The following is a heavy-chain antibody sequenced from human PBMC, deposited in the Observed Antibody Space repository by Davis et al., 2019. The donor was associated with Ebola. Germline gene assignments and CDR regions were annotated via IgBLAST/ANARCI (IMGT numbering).Heavy chain of an antibody. CDR1: GFTFSSYA. CDR2: ISYDGSNK. Sequence: PGGSLRLSCAASGFTFSSYAMHWVRQAPGKGLEWVAVISYDGSNKYYADSVKGRFTISRDNSKNTLYLQMNSLRAEDTAVYYCARDDIVEEWGGMDVWGQGTTVTVSS. D-gene: IGHD2-15*01. V-gene: IGHV3-30-3*01. CDR3: ARDDIVEEWGGMDV. J-gene: IGHJ6*02.